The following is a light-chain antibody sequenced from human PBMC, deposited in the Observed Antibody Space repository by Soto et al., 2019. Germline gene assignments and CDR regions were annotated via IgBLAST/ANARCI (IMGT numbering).Light chain of an antibody. CDR1: SSDVGGYNS. CDR3: ASHAGSNRPL. V-gene: IGLV2-8*01. J-gene: IGLJ2*01. CDR2: EVT. Sequence: QSALTQPPSASGSPGQSVTISCTGTSSDVGGYNSVSWYQHHPGKAPQLIIYEVTTRPSGVPDRFSGSKSGNTASLTVSGLQAGDEADYYCASHAGSNRPLFGGGTQLTVL.